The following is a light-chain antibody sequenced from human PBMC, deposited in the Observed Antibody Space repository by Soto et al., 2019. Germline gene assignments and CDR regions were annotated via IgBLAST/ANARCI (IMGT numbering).Light chain of an antibody. CDR2: TAT. Sequence: DIHMTQSPSSLSASVGDTITITCRASQNIRSYLNWYQQKSGKAPNLLIYTATTLQSEVPSRFSGSGSETDFTLTISSLDPEDFATYYCQQSYSAPPWTFGPGTKVEMK. CDR1: QNIRSY. J-gene: IGKJ1*01. V-gene: IGKV1-39*01. CDR3: QQSYSAPPWT.